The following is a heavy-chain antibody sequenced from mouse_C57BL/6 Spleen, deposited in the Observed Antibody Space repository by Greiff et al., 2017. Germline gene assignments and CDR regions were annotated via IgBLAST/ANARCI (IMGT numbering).Heavy chain of an antibody. CDR3: ARHPALTGTGAMDY. Sequence: VQLQQSGPGLVAPSQSLSITCTVSGFSLTSYGVHWVRQPPGKGLEWLVVIWSDGSTTYNSALKSRLSISKDNSKSQVFLKMNSLQTDDTAMYYCARHPALTGTGAMDYWGQGTSVTVSS. J-gene: IGHJ4*01. D-gene: IGHD4-1*01. CDR1: GFSLTSYG. V-gene: IGHV2-6-1*01. CDR2: IWSDGST.